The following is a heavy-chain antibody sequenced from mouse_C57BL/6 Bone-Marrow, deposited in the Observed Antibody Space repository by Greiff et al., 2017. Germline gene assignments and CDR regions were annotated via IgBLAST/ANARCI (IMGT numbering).Heavy chain of an antibody. D-gene: IGHD4-1*01. J-gene: IGHJ3*01. Sequence: EVMLVESEGGLVQPGSSMKLSCTASGFTFSDYYMAWVRQVPEKGLEWVANINYDGSSTYYLDSLKSRFIISRDNAKNILYLQMSSLKSEDTATYYCAREEDWDWFAYWGQGTLVTVSA. CDR3: AREEDWDWFAY. CDR1: GFTFSDYY. V-gene: IGHV5-16*01. CDR2: INYDGSST.